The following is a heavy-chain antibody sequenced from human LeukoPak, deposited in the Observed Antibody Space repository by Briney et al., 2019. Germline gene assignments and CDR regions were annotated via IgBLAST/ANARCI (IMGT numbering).Heavy chain of an antibody. J-gene: IGHJ2*01. Sequence: GASVKVSCKASGYTFTSYGISWVRQAPGQGLEWMGWISAYNGNTNYAQKLQGRVTMTTDTSTSTAYMELRSLRSDDTAVYYCARELPISAAAGTHYWYFDLWGRGTLVTVSS. D-gene: IGHD6-13*01. CDR1: GYTFTSYG. CDR2: ISAYNGNT. CDR3: ARELPISAAAGTHYWYFDL. V-gene: IGHV1-18*01.